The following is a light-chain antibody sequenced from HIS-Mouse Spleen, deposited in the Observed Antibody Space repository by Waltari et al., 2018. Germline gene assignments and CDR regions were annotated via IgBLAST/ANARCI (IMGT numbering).Light chain of an antibody. J-gene: IGLJ2*01. Sequence: SYELTQPPSVSVSPGQTARITCSGDALPKKYAYWYQEKSGQAPVLVIYEDSKRPSGIPERFSGCRSGTMATLTISGAQVEDEAVYYCYSTDSSGNHRVFGGGTKLTVL. V-gene: IGLV3-10*01. CDR1: ALPKKY. CDR2: EDS. CDR3: YSTDSSGNHRV.